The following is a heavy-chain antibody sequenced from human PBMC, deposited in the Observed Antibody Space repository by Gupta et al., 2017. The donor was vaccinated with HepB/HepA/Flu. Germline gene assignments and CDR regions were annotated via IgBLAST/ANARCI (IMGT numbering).Heavy chain of an antibody. D-gene: IGHD3-16*01. J-gene: IGHJ5*02. CDR3: ARGPRFPNWFDP. V-gene: IGHV1-2*02. CDR2: INPNTGVT. CDR1: GYYFSDYY. Sequence: QVQLVQSGAEVKKPGASVKVSCKASGYYFSDYYIYWVRQAPGQGLEWMGWINPNTGVTTSAQKFQGRVTMTRDTSINLVYMELSRPKFDDTAVYYCARGPRFPNWFDPWGQGTLVTVSS.